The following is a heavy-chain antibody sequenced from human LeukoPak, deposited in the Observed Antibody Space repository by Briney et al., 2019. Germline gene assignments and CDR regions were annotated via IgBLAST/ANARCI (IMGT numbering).Heavy chain of an antibody. CDR1: GGSISSGGYY. Sequence: SQTLSLTCTVSGGSISSGGYYWSWIRQRPEKGLEWIGYIYYSGSTYYNPSLKSRVTISVDTSKNQFSLKLGSVTAADTAVYYCARAEGRDFWTGIYSFDYWGQGTLVTVSS. J-gene: IGHJ4*02. CDR2: IYYSGST. CDR3: ARAEGRDFWTGIYSFDY. D-gene: IGHD3/OR15-3a*01. V-gene: IGHV4-31*03.